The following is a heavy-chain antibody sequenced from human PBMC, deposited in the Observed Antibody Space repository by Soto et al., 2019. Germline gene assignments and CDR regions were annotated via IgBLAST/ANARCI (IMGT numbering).Heavy chain of an antibody. CDR3: ARRGSYGSGSYRYYYYLDV. J-gene: IGHJ6*03. CDR1: GGSFSGYY. CDR2: INHSGST. V-gene: IGHV4-34*01. Sequence: TSETLSLTCAVYGGSFSGYYWSWIRQPPGKGLEWIGEINHSGSTNYNPSLKSRVTISVDTSKNQFSLKLSSVTAADTAVYYCARRGSYGSGSYRYYYYLDVWGKGTTVTVSS. D-gene: IGHD3-10*01.